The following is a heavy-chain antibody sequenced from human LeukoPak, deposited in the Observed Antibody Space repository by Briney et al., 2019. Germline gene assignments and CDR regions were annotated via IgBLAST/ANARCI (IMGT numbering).Heavy chain of an antibody. Sequence: GASVKVSCKASGYTFTSYGISWVRQAPGQGLEWMGWISAYNGNTNYAQKLQGRVTMTTDTSTSTAYMELRSLRSDDTAVYYCARTSIVVVPAATDNWFDPWGQGTLVTVSS. D-gene: IGHD2-2*01. CDR3: ARTSIVVVPAATDNWFDP. V-gene: IGHV1-18*01. CDR2: ISAYNGNT. CDR1: GYTFTSYG. J-gene: IGHJ5*02.